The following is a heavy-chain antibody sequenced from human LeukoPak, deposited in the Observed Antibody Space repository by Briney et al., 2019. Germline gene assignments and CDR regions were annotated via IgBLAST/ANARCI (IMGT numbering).Heavy chain of an antibody. V-gene: IGHV4-59*01. CDR1: GGSISSYY. CDR2: IYHSGST. D-gene: IGHD3-10*01. Sequence: SETLSLTCTVSGGSISSYYWSWIRQPPGKGLEWIGYIYHSGSTGYNPSLKSRVTMSVDTSKNQFSLRLSSVTAADTAVYYCARRSHGDRFYFDLWGRGTLVTVSS. J-gene: IGHJ2*01. CDR3: ARRSHGDRFYFDL.